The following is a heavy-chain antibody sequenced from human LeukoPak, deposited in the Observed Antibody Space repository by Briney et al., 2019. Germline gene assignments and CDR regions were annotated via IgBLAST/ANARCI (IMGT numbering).Heavy chain of an antibody. CDR1: GGSISSYY. CDR3: ARSHWGPIDY. CDR2: FYYSGST. J-gene: IGHJ4*02. D-gene: IGHD7-27*01. Sequence: SETLSLTCTVSGGSISSYYWSWSRQPPGKGLGWMGGFYYSGSTNYNPSLKSPVTISVDTSKNPFSLKLSSVTAADTAVYYCARSHWGPIDYWGQGTLVTVSS. V-gene: IGHV4-59*08.